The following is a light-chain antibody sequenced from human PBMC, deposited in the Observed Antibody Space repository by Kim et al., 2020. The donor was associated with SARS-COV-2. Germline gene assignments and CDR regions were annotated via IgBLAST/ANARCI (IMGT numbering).Light chain of an antibody. CDR3: QQYGSSPYT. V-gene: IGKV3-20*01. Sequence: LSPGERGTLSGRASQSVSRSYLAWYQQKPGQAPRLLIYGASSRATGIPDRFSGSGSGTDFTLTISRLEPEDFAVYYCQQYGSSPYTFGQGTKLEI. J-gene: IGKJ2*01. CDR2: GAS. CDR1: QSVSRSY.